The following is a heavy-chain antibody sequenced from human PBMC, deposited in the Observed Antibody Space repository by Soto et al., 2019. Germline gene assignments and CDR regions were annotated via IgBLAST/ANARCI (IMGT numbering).Heavy chain of an antibody. Sequence: SVKVSCKASGGTFSSYAISWVRQAPGQGLEWMGGIIPIFGTANYAQKFQGRVTITADKSTSTAYMELSSLRSEDTAVYCCARGQTTGTIFDYWGQGTLVTVSS. CDR3: ARGQTTGTIFDY. CDR1: GGTFSSYA. D-gene: IGHD1-7*01. J-gene: IGHJ4*02. V-gene: IGHV1-69*06. CDR2: IIPIFGTA.